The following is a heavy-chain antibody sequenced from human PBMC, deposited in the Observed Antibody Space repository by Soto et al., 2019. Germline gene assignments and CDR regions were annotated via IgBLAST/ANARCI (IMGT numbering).Heavy chain of an antibody. J-gene: IGHJ4*02. Sequence: QVQLVESGGGVVQPGRSLRLSCAASEIIFNGFGMHWVRQAPGKGLEWVAVIRYDGSDIHYADSVKGRFTISRDNSKNTLYLQMDSLRGEDTAVYYCARDGVGATAYFGYFDYWGQGALVTVSS. CDR3: ARDGVGATAYFGYFDY. V-gene: IGHV3-33*01. CDR1: EIIFNGFG. CDR2: IRYDGSDI. D-gene: IGHD1-26*01.